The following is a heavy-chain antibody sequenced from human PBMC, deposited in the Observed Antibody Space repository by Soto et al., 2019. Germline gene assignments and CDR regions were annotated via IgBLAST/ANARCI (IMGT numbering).Heavy chain of an antibody. Sequence: PGGSLRLSCAASGFTFSSYSMNWVRQAPGKGLEWVSSISSSSSYIYYADSMKGRFTISRDNAKNSLFLQMNSLRSEDTAVYYCASPRGPAGGYYYYYYMDVWGKGTTVTVSS. V-gene: IGHV3-21*01. CDR1: GFTFSSYS. CDR2: ISSSSSYI. CDR3: ASPRGPAGGYYYYYYMDV. J-gene: IGHJ6*03. D-gene: IGHD3-10*01.